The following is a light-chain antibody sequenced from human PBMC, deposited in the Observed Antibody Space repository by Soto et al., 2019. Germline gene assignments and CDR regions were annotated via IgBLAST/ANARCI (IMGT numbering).Light chain of an antibody. CDR1: SSDVGRYNY. Sequence: QSALTQPPSASGSPGQSVTFSCTGTSSDVGRYNYVSWYQQHPGKAPKPLIYGVTQRPSGVPDRFSGSKSGNTASLTVSGLQDEDEGYYYCSSYAGSNIYVFGTGTKLTVL. CDR3: SSYAGSNIYV. V-gene: IGLV2-8*01. J-gene: IGLJ1*01. CDR2: GVT.